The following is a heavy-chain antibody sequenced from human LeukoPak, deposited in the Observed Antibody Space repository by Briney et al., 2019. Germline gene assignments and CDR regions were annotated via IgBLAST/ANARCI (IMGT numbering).Heavy chain of an antibody. V-gene: IGHV3-30*02. CDR2: IRYDESKK. D-gene: IGHD1-26*01. CDR1: GFTFSYYG. CDR3: AKSHLPNAYSGTYYCDY. J-gene: IGHJ4*02. Sequence: GGSLRLSCAASGFTFSYYGMHWVRQAPGKGLEWVAFIRYDESKKFHGDSVKGRFTISRDNSKNTLYLQMNSLRTEDTAVYYCAKSHLPNAYSGTYYCDYWGQGTLVTVSS.